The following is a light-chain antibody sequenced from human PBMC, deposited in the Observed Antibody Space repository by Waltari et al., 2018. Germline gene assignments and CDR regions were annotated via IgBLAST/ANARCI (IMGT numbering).Light chain of an antibody. Sequence: QSVLTQPPSTSGTPGQRVTIPCSGSTSNIGTNNVTWYQLLPEPAPKTVIFANYHRPSGVPDRFSASKSGTSASLVISGLQSEDEADYFCATWDDSLSGRVFGGGTKVTVL. V-gene: IGLV1-44*01. CDR3: ATWDDSLSGRV. CDR1: TSNIGTNN. J-gene: IGLJ3*02. CDR2: ANY.